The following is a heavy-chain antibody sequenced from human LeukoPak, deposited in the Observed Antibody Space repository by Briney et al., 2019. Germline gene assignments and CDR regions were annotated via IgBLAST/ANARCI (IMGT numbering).Heavy chain of an antibody. CDR2: FDPEDGET. Sequence: ASVKVSCKVSGYTLTELSMHWVRQAPGKGLEWMGGFDPEDGETIYAQKFQGRVTMTEDTSTDTAYMELSSLRSEDTAVYYCATTSPRNYVWGSYLPYYFDYWGQGTLVTVSS. V-gene: IGHV1-24*01. CDR3: ATTSPRNYVWGSYLPYYFDY. J-gene: IGHJ4*02. CDR1: GYTLTELS. D-gene: IGHD3-16*02.